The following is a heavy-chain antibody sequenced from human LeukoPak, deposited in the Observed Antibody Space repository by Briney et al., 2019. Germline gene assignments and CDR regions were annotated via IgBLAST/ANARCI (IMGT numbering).Heavy chain of an antibody. J-gene: IGHJ4*02. CDR2: IYYGENT. CDR3: AIPYYYDSSGYYS. CDR1: GGSISSGPYY. V-gene: IGHV4-39*01. Sequence: SETLSLTCTVSGGSISSGPYYWGWIRQPPGKGLEWIGNIYYGENTYYNPSLKSRVTISIDTSKNQFYLKLSSLTAADTAVYYCAIPYYYDSSGYYSWGQGTLVTVSS. D-gene: IGHD3-22*01.